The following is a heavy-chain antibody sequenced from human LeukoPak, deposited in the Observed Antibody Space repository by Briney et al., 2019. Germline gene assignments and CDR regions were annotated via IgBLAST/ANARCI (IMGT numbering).Heavy chain of an antibody. J-gene: IGHJ6*03. D-gene: IGHD3-10*01. CDR1: GYTFTRYC. V-gene: IGHV1-18*01. Sequence: ASVKVSCKASGYTFTRYCISWVRQAPGQGREWMEWISAYNGNTNFAQKPQGRVTMTTGTSTSTAYMELRSLRSDHTAVYYCARFAHGGYGSGSYYKYYYYYYMDVWGKGTTVTISS. CDR2: ISAYNGNT. CDR3: ARFAHGGYGSGSYYKYYYYYYMDV.